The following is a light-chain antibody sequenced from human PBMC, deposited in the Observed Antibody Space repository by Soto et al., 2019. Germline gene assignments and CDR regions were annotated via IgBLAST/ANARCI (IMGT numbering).Light chain of an antibody. Sequence: QSALTQRASVSGSPGQSITISCTGTSSDVGSYNLVSWYQQHPGKAPKLMIYEGSKRPSGVSNRFSGSKSGNTASLTISGLQAEDEADYYCCSYAGSSTVVFGVGTTVTVL. CDR2: EGS. CDR1: SSDVGSYNL. V-gene: IGLV2-23*01. J-gene: IGLJ2*01. CDR3: CSYAGSSTVV.